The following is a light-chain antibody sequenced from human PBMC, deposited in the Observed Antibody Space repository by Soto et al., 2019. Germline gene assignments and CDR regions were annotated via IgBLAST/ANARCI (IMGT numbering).Light chain of an antibody. J-gene: IGKJ4*01. V-gene: IGKV1D-12*01. CDR1: QDISSW. CDR2: GAS. CDR3: QQAHSFPLT. Sequence: DIQMTQSPSSVSASVGDSVTITCRASQDISSWLAWYQQKPGQAPNLLIYGASTLQSGVPLRFSGSGSGTDFTLTINSLQPDDFATYYCQQAHSFPLTFGGGTKVEIK.